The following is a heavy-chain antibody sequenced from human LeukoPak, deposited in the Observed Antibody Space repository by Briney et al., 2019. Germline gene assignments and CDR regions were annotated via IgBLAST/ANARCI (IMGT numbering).Heavy chain of an antibody. CDR1: GFTFDNYG. D-gene: IGHD2-2*02. J-gene: IGHJ3*02. CDR2: ISGDGGTT. Sequence: GGSLRLSCAASGFTFDNYGMHWVRQAPGKGLEWVSLISGDGGTTYYADSVKGRFTISRDNSKNSLHLQMNSLRTEDTALYYCAKGLYLTSDGFDIWGQGTMVTVSS. CDR3: AKGLYLTSDGFDI. V-gene: IGHV3-43*02.